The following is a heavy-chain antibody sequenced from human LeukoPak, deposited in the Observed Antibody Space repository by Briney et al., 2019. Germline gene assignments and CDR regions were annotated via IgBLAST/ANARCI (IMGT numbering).Heavy chain of an antibody. Sequence: SETLCLTCAVYGGSFSGYYWSWIRQPPGKGLEWIGEINHSGSTNYNPSLKSRVTISVDTSKNQFSLKLSSVTAADTAVYYCARQRAYYYGSGSYYYYYYMDVWGKGTTVTVSS. D-gene: IGHD3-10*01. J-gene: IGHJ6*03. CDR1: GGSFSGYY. CDR3: ARQRAYYYGSGSYYYYYYMDV. CDR2: INHSGST. V-gene: IGHV4-34*01.